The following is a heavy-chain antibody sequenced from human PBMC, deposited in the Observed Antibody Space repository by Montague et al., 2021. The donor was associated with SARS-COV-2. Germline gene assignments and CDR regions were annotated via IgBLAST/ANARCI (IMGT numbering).Heavy chain of an antibody. Sequence: SETLSLTCAVYGGSFSGYYWSWIRQPPGKGLEWIGEINHSGSTNYNPSLKGRVTIPVDTSKNQFSLKLSSVTAADTAVYYCAIPMVRGFSRAFDIWGQGTMVTVSS. CDR2: INHSGST. CDR3: AIPMVRGFSRAFDI. D-gene: IGHD3-10*01. V-gene: IGHV4-34*01. J-gene: IGHJ3*02. CDR1: GGSFSGYY.